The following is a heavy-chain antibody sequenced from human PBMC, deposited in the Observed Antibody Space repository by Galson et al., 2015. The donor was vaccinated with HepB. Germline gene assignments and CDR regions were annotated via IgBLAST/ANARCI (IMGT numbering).Heavy chain of an antibody. CDR3: ARQGPRIMITFGGVTDPYHFDY. D-gene: IGHD3-16*01. CDR1: GGSFSANY. V-gene: IGHV4-34*01. Sequence: ETLSLTCAVYGGSFSANYWTWIRQPPGKGLEWIGEITPSGSTHYNPSLKNRVTISVDTSKNQFSLKLSSVTAADTAVYYCARQGPRIMITFGGVTDPYHFDYWGQGTLVTVSS. J-gene: IGHJ4*02. CDR2: ITPSGST.